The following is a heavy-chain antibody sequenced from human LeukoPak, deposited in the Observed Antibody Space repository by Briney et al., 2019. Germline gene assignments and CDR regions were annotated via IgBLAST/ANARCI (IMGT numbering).Heavy chain of an antibody. CDR1: GFAFSKSW. CDR2: ISHDGSNK. CDR3: AREYYDFWSGSYGMDV. J-gene: IGHJ6*02. Sequence: GGSLRLSCAVSGFAFSKSWMHWVRQAPGKGLEWVAVISHDGSNKYYADSVKGRFTISRDNSKNTLYLQMNSLRAEDTAVYYCAREYYDFWSGSYGMDVWGQGTTVTVSS. V-gene: IGHV3-30*03. D-gene: IGHD3-3*01.